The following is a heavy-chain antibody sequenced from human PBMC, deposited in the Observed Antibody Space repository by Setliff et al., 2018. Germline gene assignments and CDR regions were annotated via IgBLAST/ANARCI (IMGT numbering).Heavy chain of an antibody. V-gene: IGHV3-72*01. J-gene: IGHJ4*02. CDR2: TRNQVSGNII. CDR1: GFSFSDHS. Sequence: GGSLRLSCATSGFSFSDHSMDWVRQAPGKGLEWVGRTRNQVSGNIIEYAASVRGRFTILGDDSKNSVFLQMNILKTEDTAVYYCARDVEWTYGLDFYGQGTLVTVSS. D-gene: IGHD3-10*01. CDR3: ARDVEWTYGLDF.